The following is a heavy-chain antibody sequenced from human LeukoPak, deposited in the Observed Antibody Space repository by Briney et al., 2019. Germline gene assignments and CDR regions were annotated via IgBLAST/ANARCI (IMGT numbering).Heavy chain of an antibody. CDR3: ASREAAISFDY. D-gene: IGHD6-25*01. Sequence: SETLSLTCTVSGGSISSYYWSWIRQPPGKGLEWIGSIYYSGSTYYNPSLKSRVTISVDTSKNQFSLKLSSVTAADTAVYYCASREAAISFDYWGQGTLVTVSS. J-gene: IGHJ4*02. CDR2: IYYSGST. V-gene: IGHV4-39*01. CDR1: GGSISSYY.